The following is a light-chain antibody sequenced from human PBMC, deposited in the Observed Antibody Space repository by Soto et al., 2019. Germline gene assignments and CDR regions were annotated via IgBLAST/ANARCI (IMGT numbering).Light chain of an antibody. CDR2: EVS. CDR3: SSYTSSNALL. Sequence: QSALTQPASVSGSPGQSITISCTGTNSDVGGYNYVSWYRQYPGKVPKVMIYEVSNRPSGVSNRFSGSKSGNTASLTISGVQAEDEADYYCSSYTSSNALLFGGGTKLTVL. J-gene: IGLJ2*01. CDR1: NSDVGGYNY. V-gene: IGLV2-14*01.